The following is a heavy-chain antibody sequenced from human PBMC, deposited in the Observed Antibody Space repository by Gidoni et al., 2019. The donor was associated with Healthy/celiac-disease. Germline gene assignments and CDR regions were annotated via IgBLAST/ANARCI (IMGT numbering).Heavy chain of an antibody. CDR1: GFTFSSHG. D-gene: IGHD1-26*01. Sequence: QVQLVESGGGVVQPGRSLRIACAASGFTFSSHGMQWVRQAPGKGLEWVAVIWYDGSNKYSADTVKGRFTISRDKSKNTLYLQMNSLRAEDTAVYYCASDGNLVGATYYYYMDVWGKGTTVTVSS. CDR2: IWYDGSNK. V-gene: IGHV3-33*01. J-gene: IGHJ6*03. CDR3: ASDGNLVGATYYYYMDV.